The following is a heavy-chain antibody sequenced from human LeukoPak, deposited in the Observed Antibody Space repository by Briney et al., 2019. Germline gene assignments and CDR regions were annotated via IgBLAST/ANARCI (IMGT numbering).Heavy chain of an antibody. J-gene: IGHJ4*02. CDR3: AREGVDWNHSVYYFDY. CDR1: GYTFSGLY. Sequence: ASVKVSCKASGYTFSGLYIHWVRQAPGQGLEWMGWINPNSGGTNYAQKFQGRVTMTRDTSISTAYMELSRLRSDDTAVYYCAREGVDWNHSVYYFDYWGQGTLVTVSS. D-gene: IGHD1-1*01. CDR2: INPNSGGT. V-gene: IGHV1-2*02.